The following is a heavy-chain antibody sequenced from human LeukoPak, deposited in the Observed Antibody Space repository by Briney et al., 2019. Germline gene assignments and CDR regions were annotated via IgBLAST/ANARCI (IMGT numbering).Heavy chain of an antibody. J-gene: IGHJ4*02. D-gene: IGHD3-10*01. CDR2: ISDSGGST. CDR1: GFTFSNYA. CDR3: AKSLSGGGYYFEY. Sequence: GGSLRLSCAASGFTFSNYAMTWVRQAPGKGLEWVSGISDSGGSTYYADSVKDRFAISRDNSKNTLYLQMNSLRAEDTAVYYCAKSLSGGGYYFEYWGQGTLVTVSS. V-gene: IGHV3-23*01.